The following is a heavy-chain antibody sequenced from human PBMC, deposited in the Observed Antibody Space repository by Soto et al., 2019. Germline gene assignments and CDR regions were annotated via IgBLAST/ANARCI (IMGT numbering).Heavy chain of an antibody. J-gene: IGHJ4*02. CDR3: ARGRGYSYGVDEYYFDY. Sequence: PSETLSLTCAVSGGSISSGGYSWSWIRQPPGKGLEWIGYIYHSGSTYYNPSLKSRVTISVDRSKNQFSLKLSSVTAADTAVYYCARGRGYSYGVDEYYFDYWGQGTLVTVPQ. CDR2: IYHSGST. V-gene: IGHV4-30-2*01. D-gene: IGHD5-18*01. CDR1: GGSISSGGYS.